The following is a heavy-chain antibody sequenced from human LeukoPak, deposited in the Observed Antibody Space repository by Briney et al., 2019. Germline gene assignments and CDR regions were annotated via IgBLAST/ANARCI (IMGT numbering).Heavy chain of an antibody. V-gene: IGHV4-61*02. CDR3: ARPGRDYYDSSGYDAFDI. D-gene: IGHD3-22*01. CDR1: GGSISSGSYY. J-gene: IGHJ3*02. Sequence: SETLSLTCTVSGGSISSGSYYWSWIRQPAGKGLEWIGRIYTSGSTNYNPSLKSRVTISVDTSKNRFSLKLSSVTAADTAVYYCARPGRDYYDSSGYDAFDIWGQGTMVTVSS. CDR2: IYTSGST.